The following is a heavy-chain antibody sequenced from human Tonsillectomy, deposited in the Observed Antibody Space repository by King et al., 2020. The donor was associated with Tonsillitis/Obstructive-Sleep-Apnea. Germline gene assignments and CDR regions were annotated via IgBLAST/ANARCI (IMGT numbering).Heavy chain of an antibody. J-gene: IGHJ4*02. Sequence: VQLVESGGGVVQPGRSLRLSCAASGFTFSSYAMHWVRQAPGKGLEWVAVISYDGSNKYYADSVKGRFTISRDNSKNTLYLQMNSLRAEDTAVYYCARHEGEWELFSFDYWGQGTLVTVSS. D-gene: IGHD1-26*01. CDR3: ARHEGEWELFSFDY. CDR1: GFTFSSYA. V-gene: IGHV3-30*04. CDR2: ISYDGSNK.